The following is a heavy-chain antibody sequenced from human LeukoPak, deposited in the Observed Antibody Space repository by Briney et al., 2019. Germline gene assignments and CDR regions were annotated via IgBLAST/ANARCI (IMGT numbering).Heavy chain of an antibody. V-gene: IGHV3-53*01. J-gene: IGHJ4*02. D-gene: IGHD1-26*01. CDR2: IYSGGST. Sequence: GGSLRLSCAASGFTFSNYWMTWVRQAPGKGLEWVSVIYSGGSTYYADSVKGRFTISRDNSKNTLYLQMNSLRAEDTAVYYCARAGYYSHYFDYWGQGTLVTVSS. CDR1: GFTFSNYW. CDR3: ARAGYYSHYFDY.